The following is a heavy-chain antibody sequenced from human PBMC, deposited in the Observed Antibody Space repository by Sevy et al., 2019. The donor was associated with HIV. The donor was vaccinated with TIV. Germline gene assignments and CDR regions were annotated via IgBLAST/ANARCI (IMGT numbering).Heavy chain of an antibody. J-gene: IGHJ6*03. Sequence: GGSLRLSCGASGFTLSSHEMNWVRQVPGKGLEWVSYISSGSSTKFYTDSVKGRFTISRDNAKNSLYLHMDSLRVEDTAVYYCARDPPETGPKYSYFMDVWGKGTTVTVSS. V-gene: IGHV3-48*03. CDR1: GFTLSSHE. CDR3: ARDPPETGPKYSYFMDV. CDR2: ISSGSSTK. D-gene: IGHD3-9*01.